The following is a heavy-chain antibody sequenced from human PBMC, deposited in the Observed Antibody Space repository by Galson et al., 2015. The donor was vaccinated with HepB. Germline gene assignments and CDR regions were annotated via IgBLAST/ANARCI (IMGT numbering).Heavy chain of an antibody. CDR3: AKNYDSSGWAFDI. J-gene: IGHJ3*02. D-gene: IGHD3-22*01. CDR1: GFTFSSHA. Sequence: SLRLSCAASGFTFSSHAMSWVRQAPGKGLEWVSGISGSGASTYYADSLKGRFTISRDNSKNTLYLQMNSLGAEDTAVYYCAKNYDSSGWAFDIWGQGTVVTV. V-gene: IGHV3-23*01. CDR2: ISGSGAST.